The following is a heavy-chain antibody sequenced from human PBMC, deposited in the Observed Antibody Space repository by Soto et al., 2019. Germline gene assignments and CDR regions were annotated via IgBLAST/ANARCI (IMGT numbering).Heavy chain of an antibody. J-gene: IGHJ4*02. CDR2: IDPSGYPV. CDR1: GYSFSNYC. CDR3: VSDGAAPYTGFDY. D-gene: IGHD3-16*01. Sequence: QVQLVQPGAEVKKPGASVQVSCKASGYSFSNYCLYWVRQAPGQGLEWMGRIDPSGYPVTYAQQFQGRVTMTKDTSTSSVYMVLSSLRSEDTAVYYCVSDGAAPYTGFDYWGQGTLVTVSS. V-gene: IGHV1-46*03.